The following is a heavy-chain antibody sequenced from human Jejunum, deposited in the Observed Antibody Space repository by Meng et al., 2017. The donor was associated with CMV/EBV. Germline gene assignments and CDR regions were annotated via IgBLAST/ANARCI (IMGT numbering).Heavy chain of an antibody. CDR1: GFTFSDYY. D-gene: IGHD2-21*01. J-gene: IGHJ4*02. V-gene: IGHV3-69-1*01. CDR3: AREASGDCYDY. Sequence: CAASGFTFSDYYMNWVRQAPGKGLEWVSSISSSSTIYHADSVKGRFTFSRDNANNSLCLQMNSLRAEDTAVYYCAREASGDCYDYWGQGTLVTVSS. CDR2: ISSSSTI.